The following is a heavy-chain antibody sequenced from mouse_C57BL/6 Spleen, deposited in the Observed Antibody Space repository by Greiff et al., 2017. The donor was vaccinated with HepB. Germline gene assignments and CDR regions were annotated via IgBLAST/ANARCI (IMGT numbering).Heavy chain of an antibody. D-gene: IGHD2-3*01. CDR2: IDPENGDT. J-gene: IGHJ2*01. V-gene: IGHV14-4*01. Sequence: VHVKQSGAELVRPGASVKLSCTASGFNIKDDYMHWVKQRPEQGLEWIGWIDPENGDTEYASKFQGKATITADTSSNTAYLQLSSLTSEDTAVYYCTTWGMVTDYWGQGTTLTVSS. CDR3: TTWGMVTDY. CDR1: GFNIKDDY.